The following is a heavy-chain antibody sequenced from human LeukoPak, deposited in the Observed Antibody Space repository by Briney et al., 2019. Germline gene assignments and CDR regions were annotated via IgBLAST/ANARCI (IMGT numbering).Heavy chain of an antibody. V-gene: IGHV3-23*01. CDR1: GFSFGNYA. CDR3: VKDPRDTYGTNWFVS. CDR2: ISGTGGAT. J-gene: IGHJ5*01. D-gene: IGHD2-21*01. Sequence: GGSLRLSCVASGFSFGNYAMSWVRQAPGKGLQWVSQISGTGGATWYAGFARDRFTISRDNSKKTLYLPMSGLRVEDTAMYYCVKDPRDTYGTNWFVSWGQGTLLIVSS.